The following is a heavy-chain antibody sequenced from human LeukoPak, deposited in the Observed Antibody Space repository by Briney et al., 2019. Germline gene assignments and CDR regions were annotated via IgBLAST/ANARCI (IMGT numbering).Heavy chain of an antibody. CDR3: AKVAPYGNYVFDR. V-gene: IGHV3-23*01. CDR1: GFSFSSYA. J-gene: IGHJ4*02. CDR2: LSVSGSST. D-gene: IGHD3-10*02. Sequence: GGSLRLSCAASGFSFSSYAMSWVRQAPGKGLECVSGLSVSGSSTYFADSEKGRFTISRDNSKNTLYLQMNSLGAEDTAVYYCAKVAPYGNYVFDRWGQGTLVTVSS.